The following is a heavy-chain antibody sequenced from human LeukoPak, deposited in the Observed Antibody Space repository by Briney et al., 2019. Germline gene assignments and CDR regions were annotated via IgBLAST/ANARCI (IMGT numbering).Heavy chain of an antibody. CDR1: GYSFTNYW. CDR2: IYPGDSDT. V-gene: IGHV5-51*01. CDR3: ARLHTTPPFYYFDY. D-gene: IGHD1-26*01. J-gene: IGHJ4*02. Sequence: GESLKISCKGSGYSFTNYWIGWVRQMPGKGLEWMGIIYPGDSDTRYSPSFQGQVTFSADKSISTVYLQWSSLRASDTAIYYCARLHTTPPFYYFDYWGQGTLVTVSS.